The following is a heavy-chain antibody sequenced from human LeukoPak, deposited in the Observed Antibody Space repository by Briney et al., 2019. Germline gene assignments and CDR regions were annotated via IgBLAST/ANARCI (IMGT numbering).Heavy chain of an antibody. CDR1: GGSISSYY. CDR3: ARGGYDFWSGYSNTYYYYYYYMDV. J-gene: IGHJ6*03. CDR2: IYTSGST. D-gene: IGHD3-3*01. Sequence: SETLSLTCTVSGGSISSYYWSWIRQPAGKGLEWIGRIYTSGSTNYNPSLKSRVTMSVDTSKNQFSLKLSSVTAADTAVYYCARGGYDFWSGYSNTYYYYYYYMDVRGKGTTVTVSS. V-gene: IGHV4-4*07.